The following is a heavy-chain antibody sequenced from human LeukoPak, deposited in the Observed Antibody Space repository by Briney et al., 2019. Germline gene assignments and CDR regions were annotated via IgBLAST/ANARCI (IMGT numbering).Heavy chain of an antibody. D-gene: IGHD2-2*01. CDR1: GYIFTIYG. J-gene: IGHJ5*02. V-gene: IGHV1-18*01. CDR2: ISGFNGNT. CDR3: ARGPRYCSSTSCFNQWYWFDP. Sequence: ASVKVSFKASGYIFTIYGINWVRQAPGQGLEWMGWISGFNGNTNYAQNLQDRVTMTTDTSTSTVYMEVRSLRSDDTAVYYCARGPRYCSSTSCFNQWYWFDPWGQGTLVTVSS.